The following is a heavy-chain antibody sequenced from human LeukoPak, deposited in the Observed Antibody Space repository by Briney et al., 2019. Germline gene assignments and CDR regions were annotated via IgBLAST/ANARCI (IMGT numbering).Heavy chain of an antibody. D-gene: IGHD3-3*01. CDR2: INSDGSST. Sequence: SGGSLRLSCAASGFTFSSYWMHWVRHAPGKGLVWVSRINSDGSSTSYADSVKGRFTISRDNAKNTLYLQMNSLRAEDTAVYYCARDLAEYYDFWSGSNWFDPWGQGTLVTVSS. CDR3: ARDLAEYYDFWSGSNWFDP. CDR1: GFTFSSYW. J-gene: IGHJ5*02. V-gene: IGHV3-74*01.